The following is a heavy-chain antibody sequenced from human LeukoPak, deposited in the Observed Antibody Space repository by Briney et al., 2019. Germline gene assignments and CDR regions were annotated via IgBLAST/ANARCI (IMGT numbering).Heavy chain of an antibody. CDR3: ARERVAVAGRLYYYYGMDV. V-gene: IGHV4-59*01. CDR2: IYYSGST. CDR1: GGSISSYS. D-gene: IGHD6-19*01. J-gene: IGHJ6*02. Sequence: SETLSLTCTVSGGSISSYSWSWIRQPPGKGREWIGCIYYSGSTNYNPSLKSRVTISVDTSKNQFSLKLSSVTAADTAVYYCARERVAVAGRLYYYYGMDVWGQGTTVTVSS.